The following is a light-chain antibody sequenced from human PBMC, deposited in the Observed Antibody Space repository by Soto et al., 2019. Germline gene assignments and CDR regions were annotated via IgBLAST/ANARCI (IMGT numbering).Light chain of an antibody. CDR1: SSNIGAGYE. V-gene: IGLV1-40*01. Sequence: QSVLTQPPSVSEAPGQRVTISCTGSSSNIGAGYEAHWYQQVPGTAPKLLIYENNKRPSGVPDRFSGSKSGTSASLAITWLPAEDEAEYSCQAYDSSLSVDVVGTGTKLTVL. CDR2: ENN. CDR3: QAYDSSLSVDV. J-gene: IGLJ1*01.